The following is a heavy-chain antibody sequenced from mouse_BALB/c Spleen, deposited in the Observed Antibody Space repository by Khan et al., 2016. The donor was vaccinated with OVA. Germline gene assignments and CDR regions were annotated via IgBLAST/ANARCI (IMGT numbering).Heavy chain of an antibody. D-gene: IGHD1-2*01. CDR2: ISPGSGDT. V-gene: IGHV1-77*01. J-gene: IGHJ3*01. CDR1: GYTFTDYY. Sequence: QVQLKESGAELARPGASVKLSCKASGYTFTDYYINWVKQRTGQGIEWIGEISPGSGDTYYYERFKGKATLTADKSSSTAYMQLSSLTSEASAVYFCARRDYFGYTFAYWGQGTLVTVSA. CDR3: ARRDYFGYTFAY.